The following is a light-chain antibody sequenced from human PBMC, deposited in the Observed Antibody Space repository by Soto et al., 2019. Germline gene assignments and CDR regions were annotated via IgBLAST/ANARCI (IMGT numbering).Light chain of an antibody. J-gene: IGKJ5*01. CDR1: QSISSY. CDR2: AAS. CDR3: QQSYSTLGIT. V-gene: IGKV1-39*01. Sequence: DIQMTQSPSSLSASVGDRVTITCRASQSISSYLNWYQQKPGKAPKLLIYAASSLQSGVPSRFSGSGSGTDFTRTISSLQPEDFATYYCQQSYSTLGITFGQGTRLEIK.